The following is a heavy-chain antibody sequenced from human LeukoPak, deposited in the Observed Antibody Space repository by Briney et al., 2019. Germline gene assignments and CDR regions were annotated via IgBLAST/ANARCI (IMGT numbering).Heavy chain of an antibody. J-gene: IGHJ6*02. V-gene: IGHV1-46*01. CDR3: ARDLEGSGSGHADGMDV. Sequence: ASVKVSCKASGYTFTSYYMHWVRQAPGQGLEWMGIINPSGGSTSYAQKFQGRVTMTRDTSTSTVYMELSSLRSEDTAVYYCARDLEGSGSGHADGMDVWGQGTTVTVSS. CDR2: INPSGGST. D-gene: IGHD3-10*01. CDR1: GYTFTSYY.